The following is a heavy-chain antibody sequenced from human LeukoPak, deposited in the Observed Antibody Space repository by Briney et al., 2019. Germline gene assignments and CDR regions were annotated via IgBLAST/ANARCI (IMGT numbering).Heavy chain of an antibody. CDR1: GGSISSSNW. Sequence: SETLSLTCAVSGGSISSSNWWSWVRQPPGKGLEWIGEIYHSGSTNYNPSLKSRVTISVDKSKNQFSLKLSSVTAADTAVYYCARGTYEWLPAGFDYWGQGTLVTVSS. CDR3: ARGTYEWLPAGFDY. J-gene: IGHJ4*02. D-gene: IGHD6-19*01. CDR2: IYHSGST. V-gene: IGHV4-4*02.